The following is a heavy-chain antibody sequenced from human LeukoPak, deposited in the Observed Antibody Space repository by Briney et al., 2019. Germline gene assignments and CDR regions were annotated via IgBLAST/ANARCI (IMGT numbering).Heavy chain of an antibody. V-gene: IGHV3-48*03. J-gene: IGHJ4*02. CDR2: ISTSDSTI. Sequence: GGSLRLSCAASGFTFSSYEMNWVRQAPGKGLEWVSYISTSDSTIYYADSVKGRFTISRDNAKNSLYLQTNSLRAEDTAVYYCAVGAEAGIWPVQRFFDHWGQGTLVTVSS. D-gene: IGHD6-13*01. CDR3: AVGAEAGIWPVQRFFDH. CDR1: GFTFSSYE.